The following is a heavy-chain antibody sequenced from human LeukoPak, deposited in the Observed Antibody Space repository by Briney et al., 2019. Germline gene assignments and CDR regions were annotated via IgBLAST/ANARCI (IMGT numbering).Heavy chain of an antibody. CDR1: GGSFSGYY. CDR3: AGRYCSSTSCYFHYYYGMDV. D-gene: IGHD2-2*01. Sequence: PSETLSLTCAVYGGSFSGYYWSWLRQPPGKGLEWIGEINHSGSTNYNPSLQSRVTISVDTSKNQFSLKLSSVTAADTAVYYCAGRYCSSTSCYFHYYYGMDVWGKGTTVTVSS. V-gene: IGHV4-34*01. CDR2: INHSGST. J-gene: IGHJ6*04.